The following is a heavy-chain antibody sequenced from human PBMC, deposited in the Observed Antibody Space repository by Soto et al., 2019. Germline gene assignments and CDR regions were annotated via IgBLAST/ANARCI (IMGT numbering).Heavy chain of an antibody. CDR1: GGSISSDDYY. J-gene: IGHJ4*02. CDR3: ARGDKYQLHDY. Sequence: SETLSLTCTVSGGSISSDDYYWSWIRQHPGKGLEWIGYIYYSGSTYSNPSLKSRVTISVDTSKNQFSLKLTSVTAADTAVYYCARGDKYQLHDYWGKGTLVTVS. D-gene: IGHD2-2*01. V-gene: IGHV4-31*03. CDR2: IYYSGST.